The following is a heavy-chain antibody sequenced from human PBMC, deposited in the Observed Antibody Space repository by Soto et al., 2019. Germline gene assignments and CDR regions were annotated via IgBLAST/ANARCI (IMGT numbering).Heavy chain of an antibody. D-gene: IGHD6-19*01. CDR1: AGTFSTYA. Sequence: SVKVSCKTSAGTFSTYAIYWVRQAPGQGLEWMGAIIPLFGTADYAQKFQGRVTITADESTSTAYMELSSLRSEDTAVYYCARPKGSYSSGYYYFDYWGQGTLVTGSS. CDR3: ARPKGSYSSGYYYFDY. CDR2: IIPLFGTA. J-gene: IGHJ4*02. V-gene: IGHV1-69*13.